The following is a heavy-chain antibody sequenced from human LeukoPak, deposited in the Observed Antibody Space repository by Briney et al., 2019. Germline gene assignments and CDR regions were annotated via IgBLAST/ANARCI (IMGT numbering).Heavy chain of an antibody. CDR3: ARGQWPLYYFDY. V-gene: IGHV4-59*01. Sequence: SETLSLTCTASGGSISSYYWSWIRQPPGKGLEWIGYIYYSGSTNYSPSLKSRVTISVDTSKNQFSLKLSSVTAADTAVYYCARGQWPLYYFDYWGQGTLVTVSS. D-gene: IGHD6-19*01. CDR2: IYYSGST. CDR1: GGSISSYY. J-gene: IGHJ4*02.